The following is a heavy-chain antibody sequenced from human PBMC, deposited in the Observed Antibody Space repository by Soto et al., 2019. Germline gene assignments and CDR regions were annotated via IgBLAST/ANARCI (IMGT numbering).Heavy chain of an antibody. CDR2: IRQDGGQM. Sequence: GVSPRLSFVASRITFIGYWMSWVRQAPGRGLEWVATIRQDGGQMYYVDSVKGRFTIYRDRAKNSLYLQMNSLTVEDTALYYCSTTGGYWGQGILVTVSS. CDR1: RITFIGYW. J-gene: IGHJ4*02. CDR3: STTGGY. V-gene: IGHV3-7*05. D-gene: IGHD2-8*02.